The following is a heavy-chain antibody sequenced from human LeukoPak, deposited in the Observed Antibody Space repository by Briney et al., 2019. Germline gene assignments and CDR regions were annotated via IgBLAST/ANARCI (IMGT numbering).Heavy chain of an antibody. CDR2: ISYSSSYI. D-gene: IGHD5-18*01. CDR3: ARGYGYSYGYYY. J-gene: IGHJ4*02. V-gene: IGHV3-21*01. Sequence: GGSLRLSCVASGFTFSRYTMNWVRQAPGKGLEWVSSISYSSSYIYFADSLKGRFTISRDNAKNSLYLQMNSLGADDTAVYYCARGYGYSYGYYYWGQGTLVTVSS. CDR1: GFTFSRYT.